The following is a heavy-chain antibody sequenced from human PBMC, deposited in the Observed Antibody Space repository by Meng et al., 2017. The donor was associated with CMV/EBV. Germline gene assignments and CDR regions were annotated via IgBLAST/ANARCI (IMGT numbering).Heavy chain of an antibody. CDR2: ISWNGGTI. J-gene: IGHJ4*02. D-gene: IGHD3-9*01. Sequence: SLKISCAASGFPFDDYALHWVRQPPGKGLEWVSGISWNGGTIDYVDSVRSRFTISRDNDRNSVYLLMDSLGLEDTANYFCVKGTGYDILTGYLDYWGRGVLVTVSS. V-gene: IGHV3-9*01. CDR3: VKGTGYDILTGYLDY. CDR1: GFPFDDYA.